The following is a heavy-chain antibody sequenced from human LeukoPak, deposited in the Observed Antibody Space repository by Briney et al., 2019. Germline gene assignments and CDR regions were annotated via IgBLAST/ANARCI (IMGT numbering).Heavy chain of an antibody. J-gene: IGHJ4*02. Sequence: PGGSLRLSCAASGFTFSSYAMTWVRQAPGKGLEWVSTISGSGVRTYYADSVKGRFTISRDNSKNTLYLQMNSLRAEDTAVYYCAKWNHGSGSFTYWGQGTLVTVSS. D-gene: IGHD3-10*01. CDR1: GFTFSSYA. CDR2: ISGSGVRT. CDR3: AKWNHGSGSFTY. V-gene: IGHV3-23*01.